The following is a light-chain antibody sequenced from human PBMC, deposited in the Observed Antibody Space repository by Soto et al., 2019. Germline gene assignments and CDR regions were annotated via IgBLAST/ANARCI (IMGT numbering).Light chain of an antibody. CDR2: DAS. V-gene: IGKV1-33*01. CDR3: QQYEIFPLT. Sequence: DIQMTQSPSSLSASXGNRVXITCQASQDIRHYLNWYQQKPGKAPKXXIYDASNLETGVPTRFSGSGSGTHFTFTIGSLQPEDIATYYCQQYEIFPLTFGGGTKVDI. J-gene: IGKJ4*01. CDR1: QDIRHY.